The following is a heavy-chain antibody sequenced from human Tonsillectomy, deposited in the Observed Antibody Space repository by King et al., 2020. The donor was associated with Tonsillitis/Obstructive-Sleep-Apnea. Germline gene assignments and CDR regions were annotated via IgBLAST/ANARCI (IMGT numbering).Heavy chain of an antibody. J-gene: IGHJ5*02. Sequence: HVQLQQWGAGLLKPSETLSLTCAVYGGPFSGDYWSWIRQPPGKGLEWSGEINHSGSTNYNPSLNGRVSISVDTSKNQFSLTLSSVTAADTAVYYCARGSDCTGGVCYTSSWFDPWGQGTQVTVSS. V-gene: IGHV4-34*01. CDR2: INHSGST. D-gene: IGHD2-8*02. CDR3: ARGSDCTGGVCYTSSWFDP. CDR1: GGPFSGDY.